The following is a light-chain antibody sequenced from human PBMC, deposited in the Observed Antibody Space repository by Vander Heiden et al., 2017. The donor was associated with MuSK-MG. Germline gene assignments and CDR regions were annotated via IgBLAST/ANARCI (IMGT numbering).Light chain of an antibody. CDR1: QAITSS. CDR3: LQDESTPLT. Sequence: DIQITQAPSPLSAPVGDSVTITCRASQAITSSLDWYQQKPAKAPKLLLHAASRLETWVPSRFSGSGSGTDFSLTISSLQPEDYATYYCLQDESTPLTFGGGTKVEIK. CDR2: AAS. V-gene: IGKV1-NL1*01. J-gene: IGKJ4*01.